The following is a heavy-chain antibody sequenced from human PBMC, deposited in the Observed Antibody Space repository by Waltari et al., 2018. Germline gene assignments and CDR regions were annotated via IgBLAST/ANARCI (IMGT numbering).Heavy chain of an antibody. CDR3: ARDLGTTVTEPYFDS. CDR2: IIPMDGVT. J-gene: IGHJ4*02. D-gene: IGHD4-17*01. V-gene: IGHV1-69*09. CDR1: RGTFSLHG. Sequence: QVQLVQSGAEVKAPGSSVKVSCKASRGTFSLHGLPWLRQAPGQGLEWMGRIIPMDGVTNYAQKFQGRVTISADKSTYTAYMDLSSLTSEDTAVYFCARDLGTTVTEPYFDSWGQGTLVTVSS.